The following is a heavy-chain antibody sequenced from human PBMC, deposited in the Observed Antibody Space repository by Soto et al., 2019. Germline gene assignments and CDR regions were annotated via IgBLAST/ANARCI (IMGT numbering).Heavy chain of an antibody. V-gene: IGHV3-74*02. CDR3: GRGYDVVTGHHPLIDY. Sequence: EVQLEESGGTLVQPGGSLRLSCAASGFSFSQFWMHWVRQTPGKGLVWVSRISTDGTTRTYADSVKGRFTISRANATNTLYLQMNSLRADDTAVYYCGRGYDVVTGHHPLIDYWGRGTLVTVSS. D-gene: IGHD3-9*01. CDR1: GFSFSQFW. CDR2: ISTDGTTR. J-gene: IGHJ4*01.